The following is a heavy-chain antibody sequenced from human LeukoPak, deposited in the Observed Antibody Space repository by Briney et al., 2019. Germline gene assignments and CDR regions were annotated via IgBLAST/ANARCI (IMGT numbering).Heavy chain of an antibody. CDR1: GFTFSTYS. CDR2: IIPSGVST. V-gene: IGHV3-23*01. D-gene: IGHD2-15*01. CDR3: AKRWADVVVVIPANFFDY. J-gene: IGHJ4*02. Sequence: GGSLRLSCAASGFTFSTYSMSWVRQAPGKGLEWVSTIIPSGVSTWYADSVKGRFTISRDNSKNTLYLQMNSLRAEDTAVYYCAKRWADVVVVIPANFFDYWGQGTLVTVSS.